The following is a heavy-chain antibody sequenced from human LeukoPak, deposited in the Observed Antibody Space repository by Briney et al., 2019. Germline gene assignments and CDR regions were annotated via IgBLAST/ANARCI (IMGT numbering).Heavy chain of an antibody. CDR2: INPNSGDT. D-gene: IGHD3-10*01. CDR3: ARCGGSYYYYYMDV. Sequence: ASVKVSCKASGYSFTGYYMHWVRQAPGQGLEWMGWINPNSGDTKYAQKFQGRVAMTRDTSISTAYMELTRLRSDDTAVYYCARCGGSYYYYYMDVWGKGTTVTISS. J-gene: IGHJ6*03. V-gene: IGHV1-2*02. CDR1: GYSFTGYY.